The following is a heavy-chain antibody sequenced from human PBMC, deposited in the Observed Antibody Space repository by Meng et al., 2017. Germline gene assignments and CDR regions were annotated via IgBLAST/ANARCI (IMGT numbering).Heavy chain of an antibody. Sequence: GESLKISCAASGFTVSSNYMSWVRQAPGKGLAWVSVIYSGGSTYYADSVKGRFTISRDNSKNTLYLQMNSLRAEDTALYYCARDRGNGFDHWGQGTLVTVSS. CDR2: IYSGGST. V-gene: IGHV3-66*01. CDR3: ARDRGNGFDH. D-gene: IGHD3-10*01. J-gene: IGHJ5*02. CDR1: GFTVSSNY.